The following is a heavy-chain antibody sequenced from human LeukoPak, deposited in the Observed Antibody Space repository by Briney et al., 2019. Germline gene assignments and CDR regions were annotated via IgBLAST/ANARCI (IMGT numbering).Heavy chain of an antibody. D-gene: IGHD3-3*02. V-gene: IGHV3-7*01. CDR2: IKQDGGEK. CDR3: TSTTLAGSRDV. Sequence: GGSLRLSCVGYGYTFSTYWMSWVRQAPGKGLEWVANIKQDGGEKYYVDSVKGRFTISRDNAKNSLYLQMNSLRAEDTAVYYCTSTTLAGSRDVWGQGTTVTVSS. J-gene: IGHJ6*02. CDR1: GYTFSTYW.